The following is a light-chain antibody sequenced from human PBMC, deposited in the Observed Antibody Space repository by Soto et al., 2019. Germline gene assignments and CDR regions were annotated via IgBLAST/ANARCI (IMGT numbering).Light chain of an antibody. J-gene: IGKJ4*01. CDR1: QSVSNNY. CDR2: GAS. V-gene: IGKV3-20*01. Sequence: ESVLTQSPGTLSLSPGERATLSCRASQSVSNNYLAWYRQKPGQAPRLLIYGASTRATGIPDRFTGSGSGTDFTLTITRLEPKDSAMYYCQQYAYSPLNFGGGTKVDIK. CDR3: QQYAYSPLN.